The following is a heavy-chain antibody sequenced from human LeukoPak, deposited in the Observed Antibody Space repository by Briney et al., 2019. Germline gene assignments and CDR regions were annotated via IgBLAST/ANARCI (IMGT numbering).Heavy chain of an antibody. CDR1: GYTFTSYD. J-gene: IGHJ4*02. CDR2: MNPNSGNT. Sequence: GASVKVSCKASGYTFTSYDINWVRQATGQGLEWMGWMNPNSGNTGYAQKFQGRVTITRNTSISTAYMELSSLRSEDTAVYYCARLYSAFDYVWGSYRIPFDYWGQGTLVTVSS. D-gene: IGHD3-16*02. CDR3: ARLYSAFDYVWGSYRIPFDY. V-gene: IGHV1-8*03.